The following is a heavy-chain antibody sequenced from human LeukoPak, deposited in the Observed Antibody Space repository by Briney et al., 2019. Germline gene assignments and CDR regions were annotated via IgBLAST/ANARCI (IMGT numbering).Heavy chain of an antibody. CDR3: TQNNY. J-gene: IGHJ4*02. V-gene: IGHV3-73*01. CDR1: GFTFSGSP. Sequence: PGGSLRLSCAASGFTFSGSPILWVRQASGKWLEWVGRIRGKADNYATAYAASVQGRCTISRDDSQNTAYLQLNSLKTEDTAVYYCTQNNYWGQGALVTVSS. CDR2: IRGKADNYAT.